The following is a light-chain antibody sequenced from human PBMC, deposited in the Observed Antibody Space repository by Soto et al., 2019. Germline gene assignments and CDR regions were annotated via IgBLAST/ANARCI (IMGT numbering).Light chain of an antibody. Sequence: QSALTQPASVSASHGQSITISCTGTSSDVGSYNLVSWYQKHPGKAPKLMIYEGSKRPSGVSNRFSGSKSGNTASLTISGLQAEDEADYYCCSYAGSSTFVFGTGTKVTVL. CDR3: CSYAGSSTFV. CDR1: SSDVGSYNL. J-gene: IGLJ1*01. CDR2: EGS. V-gene: IGLV2-23*01.